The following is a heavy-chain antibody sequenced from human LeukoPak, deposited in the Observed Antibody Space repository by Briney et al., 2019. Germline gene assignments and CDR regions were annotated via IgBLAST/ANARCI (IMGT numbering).Heavy chain of an antibody. D-gene: IGHD1-26*01. CDR3: ARDSAGASAYYYYYGMDV. J-gene: IGHJ6*02. V-gene: IGHV1-3*01. CDR2: INAGNGNT. CDR1: GYTFTSYA. Sequence: GASVKVSCKASGYTFTSYAMHWVRQAPGQRLEWMGWINAGNGNTKYSQKFQGRVTITRDTSASTAYMELSSLRSEDTAVYYCARDSAGASAYYYYYGMDVWGQGTTVTVSS.